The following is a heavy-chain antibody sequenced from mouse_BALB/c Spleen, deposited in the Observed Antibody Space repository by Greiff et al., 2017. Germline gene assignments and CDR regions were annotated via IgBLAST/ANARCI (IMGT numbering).Heavy chain of an antibody. Sequence: EVQLVESGGGLVKPGGSLKLSCAASGFTFSDYYMYWVRQTPEKRLEWVATISDGGSYTYYPDSVKGRFTISRDNAKNNLYLQMSSLKSEDTAMYYCARDGSSLLRSWFAYWGQGTLVTVSA. CDR3: ARDGSSLLRSWFAY. D-gene: IGHD1-2*01. CDR1: GFTFSDYY. CDR2: ISDGGSYT. J-gene: IGHJ3*01. V-gene: IGHV5-4*02.